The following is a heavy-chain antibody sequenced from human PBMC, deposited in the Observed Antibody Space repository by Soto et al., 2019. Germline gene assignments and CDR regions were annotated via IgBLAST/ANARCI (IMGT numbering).Heavy chain of an antibody. J-gene: IGHJ5*02. CDR1: GDSVSSNDAV. CDR3: ARLVGNSWLEH. CDR2: TYYRSIWQT. Sequence: QVQLQQSGPGLVKPSQTLSLTCAISGDSVSSNDAVWNWIRQSPSRGLEWLGRTYYRSIWQTEYAVSVKGRITINPDASKKQFSPQLTAVPPEDTAMYYCARLVGNSWLEHWGQGTLVTVSA. D-gene: IGHD6-6*01. V-gene: IGHV6-1*01.